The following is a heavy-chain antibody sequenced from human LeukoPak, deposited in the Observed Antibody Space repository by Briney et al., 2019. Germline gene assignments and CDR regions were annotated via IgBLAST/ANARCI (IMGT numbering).Heavy chain of an antibody. CDR1: GYIFTSYG. J-gene: IGHJ5*02. CDR2: ISAYNGHT. V-gene: IGHV1-18*01. Sequence: GASVKVSRKASGYIFTSYGVTWVRQAPGQGLEWMGWISAYNGHTDYAQKLQGRVTMTTDTSTSTAYMELRSLRSDDTAVYYCARGGNEYLRSVWFDPWGQGTLVSVSS. CDR3: ARGGNEYLRSVWFDP. D-gene: IGHD5-12*01.